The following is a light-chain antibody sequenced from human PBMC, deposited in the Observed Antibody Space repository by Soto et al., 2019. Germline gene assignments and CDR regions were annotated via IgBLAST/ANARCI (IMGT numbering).Light chain of an antibody. J-gene: IGKJ1*01. V-gene: IGKV1-5*01. CDR1: QYISTW. CDR3: QHYNSYSEA. Sequence: DIQMTQSPSTMSAYIGGRVTFTCRASQYISTWLAWYQHKAGEAPQLLIFDASTLQSGVPSRFSGSGSGTEFTLTISSLQPDDFATYYCQHYNSYSEAFGQGTKVDI. CDR2: DAS.